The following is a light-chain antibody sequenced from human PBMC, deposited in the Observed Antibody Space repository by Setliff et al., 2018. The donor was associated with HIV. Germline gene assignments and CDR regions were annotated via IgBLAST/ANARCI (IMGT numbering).Light chain of an antibody. CDR1: STDVGTYSL. CDR2: EVT. V-gene: IGLV2-23*02. CDR3: CSYAGSSTYV. Sequence: LAQPASVSGSAGQSITISCTGTSTDVGTYSLVSWYQQHPAKAPKLIIYEVTKRPSGVSNRFSGSTSGNTAYLTISGLQAEDEADYYCCSYAGSSTYVFGSGTKVTVL. J-gene: IGLJ1*01.